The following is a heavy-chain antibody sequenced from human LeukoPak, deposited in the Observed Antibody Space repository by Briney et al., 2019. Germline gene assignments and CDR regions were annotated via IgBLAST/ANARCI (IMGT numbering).Heavy chain of an antibody. CDR3: ARLDYDSSGYYADY. Sequence: RASVKVSCKASGYTFTSYGISWVRQAPGQGLEWMGWISAYNGNTNYAQKLQGRVTMTTDTSTSTAYMELRSLRSEDTAVYYCARLDYDSSGYYADYWGQGTLVTVSS. V-gene: IGHV1-18*01. J-gene: IGHJ4*02. CDR2: ISAYNGNT. CDR1: GYTFTSYG. D-gene: IGHD3-22*01.